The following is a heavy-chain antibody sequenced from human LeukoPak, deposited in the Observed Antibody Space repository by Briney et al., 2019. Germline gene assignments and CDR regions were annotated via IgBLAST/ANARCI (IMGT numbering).Heavy chain of an antibody. CDR2: ISSSSSYI. J-gene: IGHJ4*02. CDR1: GFTFSSYS. Sequence: PGGSLRLSCAASGFTFSSYSMNWVRQAPGKGLEWVSSISSSSSYIYYADSVKGRFTISRDNAKNSLYLQMNSLRAEDTAVYYCARDRVDTAYGGSYYWGQGTLVTVSS. D-gene: IGHD5-18*01. CDR3: ARDRVDTAYGGSYY. V-gene: IGHV3-21*01.